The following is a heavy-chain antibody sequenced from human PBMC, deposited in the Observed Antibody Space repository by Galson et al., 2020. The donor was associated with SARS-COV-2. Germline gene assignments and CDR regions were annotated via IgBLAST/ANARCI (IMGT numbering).Heavy chain of an antibody. D-gene: IGHD2-2*02. CDR2: IDPSDSYT. CDR1: GYSFTSYW. J-gene: IGHJ4*02. V-gene: IGHV5-10-1*01. Sequence: HGESLKISCKGSGYSFTSYWISWVRQMPGKGLEWMGRIDPSDSYTNYSPSFQGHVTISADKSISTAYLQWSSLKASDTAMYYCARLLYGTVFYFDCWGQGTLVTVSS. CDR3: ARLLYGTVFYFDC.